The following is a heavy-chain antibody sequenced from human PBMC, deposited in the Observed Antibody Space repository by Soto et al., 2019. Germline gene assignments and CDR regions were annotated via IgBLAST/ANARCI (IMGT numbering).Heavy chain of an antibody. D-gene: IGHD4-17*01. CDR2: IYHSGST. Sequence: PSETLSLTCAVSGGSISSDGYSWSWIRQPPGKGLEWIGYIYHSGSTYYNPSLKSRVTISVDRSKNQFSLKLSSVTAADTAVYYCASSYFTVTTMDYWGQGTLVTVSS. J-gene: IGHJ4*02. CDR1: GGSISSDGYS. V-gene: IGHV4-30-2*01. CDR3: ASSYFTVTTMDY.